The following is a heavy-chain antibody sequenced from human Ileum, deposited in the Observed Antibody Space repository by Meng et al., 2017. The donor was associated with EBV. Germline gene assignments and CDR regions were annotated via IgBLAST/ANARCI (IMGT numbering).Heavy chain of an antibody. V-gene: IGHV6-1*01. J-gene: IGHJ5*02. CDR2: TYRRSRWYY. CDR1: GDSVSSDKTA. CDR3: ATSRIAKFDR. Sequence: QLQLQESSPGLVQPSQSLSPSCVISGDSVSSDKTAWNWIRQSPSRGLEWLGRTYRRSRWYYDYALSVKSRINISPDTSKNQVSLQLNSVTDEDTGIYYCATSRIAKFDRWGQGTLVTVSS.